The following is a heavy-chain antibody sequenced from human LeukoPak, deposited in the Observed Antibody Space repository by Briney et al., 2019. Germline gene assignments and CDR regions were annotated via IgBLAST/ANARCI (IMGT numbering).Heavy chain of an antibody. V-gene: IGHV3-23*01. J-gene: IGHJ4*02. CDR1: GFTFSSYA. D-gene: IGHD3-10*01. CDR2: ISGGAGGA. Sequence: PGGSLRLSCAASGFTFSSYAMNWVRQAPGKGLEWVSSISGGAGGASYADSVKGRFTMSRDNSKNTLYLQMNSLRPEDTAVYYCAKDSYYGSGSYFYFDYWGQGTLVTVSS. CDR3: AKDSYYGSGSYFYFDY.